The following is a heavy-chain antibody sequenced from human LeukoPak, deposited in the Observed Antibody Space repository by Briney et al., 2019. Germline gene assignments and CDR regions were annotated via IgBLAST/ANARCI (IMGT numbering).Heavy chain of an antibody. D-gene: IGHD1-20*01. J-gene: IGHJ4*02. CDR2: ISGSGGST. V-gene: IGHV3-23*01. CDR3: AKMAAKGIPVTPGSY. Sequence: PGGSLRLSCAASGFTFSAYVMNWVRQAPGKGLESVSAISGSGGSTDYADSVKGRFTISRDNSKNTLYLQMNSLRAEDTAVYYCAKMAAKGIPVTPGSYWGQGTLVTVSS. CDR1: GFTFSAYV.